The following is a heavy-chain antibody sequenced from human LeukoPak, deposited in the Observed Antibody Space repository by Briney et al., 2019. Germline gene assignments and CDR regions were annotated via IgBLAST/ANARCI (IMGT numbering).Heavy chain of an antibody. CDR1: GFIFSNYT. CDR3: ARGPQRDLDY. Sequence: GGSLRLSCVRSGFIFSNYTMNWVRQGPGKGLDWVSSVTGSSSHIYYGPSVKGRFTISRDNAKNSLYLQMNSLRAEDTAVYYCARGPQRDLDYWGQGTLVTVSS. V-gene: IGHV3-21*01. J-gene: IGHJ4*02. CDR2: VTGSSSHI.